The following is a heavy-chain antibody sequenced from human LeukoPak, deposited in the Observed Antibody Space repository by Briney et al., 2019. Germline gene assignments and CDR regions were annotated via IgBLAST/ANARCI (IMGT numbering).Heavy chain of an antibody. CDR3: ARNLVVVPAARGYYYYYYVDV. D-gene: IGHD2-2*01. CDR2: IIPIFGTA. V-gene: IGHV1-69*01. J-gene: IGHJ6*03. CDR1: GGTFISYA. Sequence: SVKVSCKASGGTFISYAISWVRQAPGQGLEWMGGIIPIFGTANYAQKFQGRVTITADESTSTAYMELSSLRSEDTAVYYCARNLVVVPAARGYYYYYYVDVWGKGTTVTVSS.